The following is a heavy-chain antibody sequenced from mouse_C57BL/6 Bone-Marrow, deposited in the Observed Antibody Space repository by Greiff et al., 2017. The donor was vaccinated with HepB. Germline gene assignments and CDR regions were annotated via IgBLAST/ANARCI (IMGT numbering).Heavy chain of an antibody. CDR1: GYTFTSYW. V-gene: IGHV1-64*01. D-gene: IGHD1-1*01. CDR3: ARCHYYGSSYDWYFDV. Sequence: QVQLQQPGAELVKPGASVKLSCKASGYTFTSYWMHWVKQRPGQGLEWIGMIHPNSGSTNYNEKFKSKATLTVDKSSSTAYMQLSSLTSEDSAVYYCARCHYYGSSYDWYFDVWGTGTTVTVSS. J-gene: IGHJ1*03. CDR2: IHPNSGST.